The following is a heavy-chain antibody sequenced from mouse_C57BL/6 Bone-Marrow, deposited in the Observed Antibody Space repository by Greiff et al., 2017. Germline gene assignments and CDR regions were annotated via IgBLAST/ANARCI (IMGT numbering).Heavy chain of an antibody. CDR3: ARPFGWYVDV. J-gene: IGHJ1*03. CDR1: DSEVIPIAF. V-gene: IGHV15-2*01. Sequence: QVQLKESGAELRSPGSSVKLSCKAFDSEVIPIAFMCWVRQKPGHGLEGIGGRLPSIGRTIYGEKFEDKAISDADTRSNTAYLELNSLTSEDSAIYDCARPFGWYVDVWGTGTTVTVSS. CDR2: RLPSIGRT.